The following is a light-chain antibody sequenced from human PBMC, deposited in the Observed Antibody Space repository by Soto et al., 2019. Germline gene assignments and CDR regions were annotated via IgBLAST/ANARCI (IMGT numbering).Light chain of an antibody. Sequence: QSALTQPRSVSGSPGQSVTISCTGTSSDFGGYNYVSWYQHHPGKAPKLMIYDVSERPSGVPDRFSGSKSGNTASLTISGLQAEDEAAYYCCSYAGATTYVFGSGTKVTVL. J-gene: IGLJ1*01. V-gene: IGLV2-11*01. CDR1: SSDFGGYNY. CDR3: CSYAGATTYV. CDR2: DVS.